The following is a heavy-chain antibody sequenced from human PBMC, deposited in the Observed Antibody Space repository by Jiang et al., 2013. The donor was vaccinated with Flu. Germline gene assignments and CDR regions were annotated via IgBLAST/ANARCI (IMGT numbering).Heavy chain of an antibody. D-gene: IGHD4-17*01. CDR3: ARWTYGDFVSWFDP. Sequence: VGVGWIRQPPGKALEWLALIDWRDDKPFSPSLKNRLAIAKDTSKNQVVLTMTNMDPVDTATYYCARWTYGDFVSWFDPWGQGTLVTVSS. V-gene: IGHV2-5*01. CDR1: VG. CDR2: IDWRDDK. J-gene: IGHJ5*02.